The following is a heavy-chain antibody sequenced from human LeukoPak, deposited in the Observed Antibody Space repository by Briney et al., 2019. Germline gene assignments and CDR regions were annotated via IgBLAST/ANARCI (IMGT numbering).Heavy chain of an antibody. J-gene: IGHJ4*02. V-gene: IGHV5-51*01. CDR1: GLSFTTYW. CDR2: IYPGDSDT. Sequence: GESLKISCKGSGLSFTTYWIAWVRQMPGKGLEWMGIIYPGDSDTRYSPSFQGQVTISADKSISTAYLQWSSLKASDTAMYYCARLMGDSSGYPQNWGQGTLVTVSS. D-gene: IGHD3-22*01. CDR3: ARLMGDSSGYPQN.